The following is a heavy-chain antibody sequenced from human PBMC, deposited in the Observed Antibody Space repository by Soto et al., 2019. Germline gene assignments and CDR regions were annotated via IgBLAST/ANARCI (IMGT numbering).Heavy chain of an antibody. D-gene: IGHD3-10*01. J-gene: IGHJ4*02. Sequence: EVQLVESGGGLVQPGGSLRLSCAASGFAFSGSAVDWVRQASGKGLEWVGRIRSKPNNYATSYAASVKGRFTISRDDSKNTAYLQMTSLKTEDTAVYYCVSIARISMVLDHWGQGALVTVSA. CDR2: IRSKPNNYAT. CDR1: GFAFSGSA. V-gene: IGHV3-73*01. CDR3: VSIARISMVLDH.